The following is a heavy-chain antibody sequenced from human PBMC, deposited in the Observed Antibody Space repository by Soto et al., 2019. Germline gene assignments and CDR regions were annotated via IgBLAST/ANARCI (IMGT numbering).Heavy chain of an antibody. CDR1: GFTFSSYA. V-gene: IGHV3-23*01. CDR3: AKDPGEAYGSGSYGAFDI. J-gene: IGHJ3*02. CDR2: ISGSGGST. D-gene: IGHD3-10*01. Sequence: HPGGSLRLSCAASGFTFSSYAMSWVRQAPGKGLEWVSAISGSGGSTYYADSVKGRFTISRDNSKNTLYLQMNSLRAEDTAVYYCAKDPGEAYGSGSYGAFDIWGQGTMVTVSS.